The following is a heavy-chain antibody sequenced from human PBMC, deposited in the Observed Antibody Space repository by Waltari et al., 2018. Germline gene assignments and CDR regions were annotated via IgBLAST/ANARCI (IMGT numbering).Heavy chain of an antibody. V-gene: IGHV3-23*01. CDR1: GVTFSRFA. Sequence: EVQLLESGGGLVEPGGSLRLSCAASGVTFSRFAISWVRKAPGKGLEWVSAISGSGGSTYYADSVKGRFTISRDNSKNTPYLQMNSLRAEDTAVYYCAKGVVRGTDAFDIWGQGTMVTVSS. J-gene: IGHJ3*02. D-gene: IGHD2-21*01. CDR2: ISGSGGST. CDR3: AKGVVRGTDAFDI.